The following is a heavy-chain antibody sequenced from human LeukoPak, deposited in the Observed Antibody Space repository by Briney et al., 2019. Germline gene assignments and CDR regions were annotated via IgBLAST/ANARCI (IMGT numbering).Heavy chain of an antibody. D-gene: IGHD4-23*01. CDR3: ARXXXXXGGHSDYNXAFXI. Sequence: SETLSLTCTVSGGSISGYYWSWIRQPAGKGLEWIGRIYTSGSTNYNPSLKSRVTMSVDTSKNQFALKLSSVTAADTAVYYFARXXXXXGGHSDYNXAFXIWGQGTMVTVSS. J-gene: IGHJ3*02. CDR2: IYTSGST. V-gene: IGHV4-4*07. CDR1: GGSISGYY.